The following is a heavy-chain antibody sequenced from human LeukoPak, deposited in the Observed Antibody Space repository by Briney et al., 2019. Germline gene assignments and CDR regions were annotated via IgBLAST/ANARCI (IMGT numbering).Heavy chain of an antibody. D-gene: IGHD2-21*01. Sequence: QPGGSLRLSCAASGFTFSSYAMHWVRQAPGKGLEWVAIISYHGSNKYYADSVKGRFTISRDNSKNTLYLQMNSLRAEDTAVYYCARSYCGGECYSPDAFDIWGQGTMVTVSS. CDR2: ISYHGSNK. V-gene: IGHV3-30-3*01. CDR1: GFTFSSYA. J-gene: IGHJ3*02. CDR3: ARSYCGGECYSPDAFDI.